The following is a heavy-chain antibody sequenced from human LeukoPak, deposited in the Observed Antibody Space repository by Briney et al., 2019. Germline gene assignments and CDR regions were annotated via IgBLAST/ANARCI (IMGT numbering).Heavy chain of an antibody. CDR1: GFTFDDYA. Sequence: PGRSLRLSCAASGFTFDDYAMHWVRQAPGKGLEWVSGISWSSGSIGYADSVKGRFTISRDNAKNSLYLQMNSLRAEDTALYYCAKVTPRYYYYYGMDVWGQGTTVTVSS. J-gene: IGHJ6*02. CDR2: ISWSSGSI. CDR3: AKVTPRYYYYYGMDV. V-gene: IGHV3-9*01.